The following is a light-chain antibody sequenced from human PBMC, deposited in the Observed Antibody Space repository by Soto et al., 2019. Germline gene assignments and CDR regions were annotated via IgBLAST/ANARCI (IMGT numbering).Light chain of an antibody. Sequence: DIQMTQSPSTLAASVGDRVTISCRASQSVSPWLAWYQQKPGKAPKLLIYKTSTLQSGVPSRFSGSGSGTDFALKTSSLQPDDFAIYYGQQYNSSGPTFGGGTTVDIK. CDR1: QSVSPW. CDR2: KTS. CDR3: QQYNSSGPT. J-gene: IGKJ4*01. V-gene: IGKV1-5*03.